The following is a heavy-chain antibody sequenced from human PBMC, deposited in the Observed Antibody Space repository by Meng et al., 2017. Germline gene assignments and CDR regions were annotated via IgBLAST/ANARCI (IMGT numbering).Heavy chain of an antibody. CDR2: IIPIFGTA. CDR3: AKRSITGTTPNYYYGMDV. D-gene: IGHD1-20*01. J-gene: IGHJ6*02. CDR1: GGTFSSYA. V-gene: IGHV1-69*13. Sequence: SVKVSCKASGGTFSSYAISWVRQAPGQGLEWMGGIIPIFGTANYAQKFQGRVTITADESTSTAYMELSSLRSEDTAVYYCAKRSITGTTPNYYYGMDVWGQGTTVTVSS.